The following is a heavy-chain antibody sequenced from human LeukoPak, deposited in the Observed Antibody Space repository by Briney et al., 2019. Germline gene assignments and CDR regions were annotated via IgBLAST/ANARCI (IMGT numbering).Heavy chain of an antibody. J-gene: IGHJ6*03. CDR3: ARDYYCFYLDV. CDR1: LFTLSNNW. CDR2: IKQDDSEK. Sequence: GGSLRLSCAPSLFTLSNNWMSWVRQAPGKGREWVANIKQDDSEKYYADSVKGRFTISRDNAKNSLYLQMNSLRAEDTALYLCARDYYCFYLDVWGKGTTVTVSS. V-gene: IGHV3-7*01.